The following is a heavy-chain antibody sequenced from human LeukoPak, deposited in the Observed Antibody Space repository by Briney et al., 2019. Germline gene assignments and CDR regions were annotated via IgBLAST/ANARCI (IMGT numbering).Heavy chain of an antibody. CDR1: GFTLSSYG. D-gene: IGHD3-9*01. Sequence: GGAPRLSCAGSGFTLSSYGMHSVRPAPRKRRWRGAFIRYEGSNKYYADSVKGRFSISRDNSPNTVFLQMNSLRAQSTAVSFCARGGYYNILTGFRGRFLGFDYWGQGTLVTVSS. J-gene: IGHJ4*02. V-gene: IGHV3-30*02. CDR3: ARGGYYNILTGFRGRFLGFDY. CDR2: IRYEGSNK.